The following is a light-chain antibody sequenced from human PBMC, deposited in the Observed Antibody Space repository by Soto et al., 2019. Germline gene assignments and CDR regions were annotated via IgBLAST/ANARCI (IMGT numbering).Light chain of an antibody. CDR3: QQYNNWPHT. J-gene: IGKJ2*01. CDR2: GVS. Sequence: IVMTQSPATLPVSQGERASLSCRASQSVSSKLAWFQQKPGQAPSLLIYGVSTRATGVPVRFSGSGSGTEFTLTVNSLQSEDFAVYYCQQYNNWPHTFGQGTKVDIK. CDR1: QSVSSK. V-gene: IGKV3-15*01.